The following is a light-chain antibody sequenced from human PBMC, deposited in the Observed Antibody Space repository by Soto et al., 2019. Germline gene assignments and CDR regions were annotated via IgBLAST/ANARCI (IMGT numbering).Light chain of an antibody. V-gene: IGLV7-43*01. J-gene: IGLJ1*01. Sequence: QTVVTQEPSLTVSPGGTVTLTCASSTGAVTSGYYPNWFQQKPGQTPRALIYDTSKKHSWTPARFSGSLLGGKAALTLSRVQPEDEADYYCLLYYGGAYVFGTGTKVTVL. CDR2: DTS. CDR3: LLYYGGAYV. CDR1: TGAVTSGYY.